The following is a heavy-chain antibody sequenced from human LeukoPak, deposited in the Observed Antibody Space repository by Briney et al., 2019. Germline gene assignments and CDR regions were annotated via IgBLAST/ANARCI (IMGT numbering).Heavy chain of an antibody. CDR2: IYYSGST. V-gene: IGHV4-30-4*08. CDR3: ARESRCSSTSCYPPRDY. CDR1: GGPISSGDYY. D-gene: IGHD2-2*01. Sequence: PSETLSLTCTVSGGPISSGDYYWSWIRQPPGKGLEWIGYIYYSGSTYYNPSLKSRVTISVDTSKNQFSLKLSSVTAADTAVYYCARESRCSSTSCYPPRDYWGQGTLVTVSS. J-gene: IGHJ4*02.